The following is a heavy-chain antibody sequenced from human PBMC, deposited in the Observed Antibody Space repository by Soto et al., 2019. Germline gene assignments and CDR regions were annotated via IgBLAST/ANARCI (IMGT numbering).Heavy chain of an antibody. CDR1: GYRFANYW. J-gene: IGHJ5*02. CDR3: ARLRYCSGGSCHGYNWFDP. Sequence: GESLKISCKGSGYRFANYWIGWVRQMPGKGLEWMGIIFPGDSNTRYSPSFQGQVTISADKSINTAYLQWSSLKASDTAMYYCARLRYCSGGSCHGYNWFDPWGQGTLVTVSS. V-gene: IGHV5-51*01. D-gene: IGHD2-15*01. CDR2: IFPGDSNT.